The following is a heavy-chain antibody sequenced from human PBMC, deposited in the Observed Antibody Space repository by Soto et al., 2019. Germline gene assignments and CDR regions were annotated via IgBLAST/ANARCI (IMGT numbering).Heavy chain of an antibody. V-gene: IGHV1-69*13. CDR2: IIPIFGTA. J-gene: IGHJ4*02. D-gene: IGHD3-9*01. CDR3: ARDRSSTGPFDY. CDR1: GGPFSSFA. Sequence: SVKVCFKASGGPFSSFAISSVRQAPGQGLEWMGGIIPIFGTANYAQKFQGRVTITADESTSTAYMELSSLRSEDTAVYYCARDRSSTGPFDYWGQGTMVTVSS.